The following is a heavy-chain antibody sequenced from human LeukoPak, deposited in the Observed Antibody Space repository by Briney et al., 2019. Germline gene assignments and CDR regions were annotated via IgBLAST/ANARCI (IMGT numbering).Heavy chain of an antibody. CDR2: ISAYNGNT. Sequence: ASVKVSCKASGYTFTSYGISWVRQAPGQGLEWRGWISAYNGNTNYAQKLQGRVTMTTDTSTSTAYMELRSLRSDDTAVYYCARDATGIAAAGLSLFRRYYYYGMDVWGKGTTVTVSS. V-gene: IGHV1-18*04. CDR1: GYTFTSYG. D-gene: IGHD6-13*01. J-gene: IGHJ6*04. CDR3: ARDATGIAAAGLSLFRRYYYYGMDV.